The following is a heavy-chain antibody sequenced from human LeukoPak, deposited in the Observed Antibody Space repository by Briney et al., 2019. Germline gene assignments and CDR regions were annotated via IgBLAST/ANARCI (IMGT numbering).Heavy chain of an antibody. J-gene: IGHJ4*02. V-gene: IGHV4-34*01. D-gene: IGHD6-19*01. CDR2: INHSGST. CDR3: ARVGMEYSSGWEY. Sequence: SETLSLTCAVYGASFSDYNWNWIRQPPGRGLEWIGEINHSGSTNYNPSLKSRVTISVDTSKNQFSLKLSSVTAADTAVYYCARVGMEYSSGWEYWGQGTLVTVSS. CDR1: GASFSDYN.